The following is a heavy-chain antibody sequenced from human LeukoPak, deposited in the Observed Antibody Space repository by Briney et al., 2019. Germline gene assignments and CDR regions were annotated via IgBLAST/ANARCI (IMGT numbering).Heavy chain of an antibody. Sequence: GGSLRLSCAASGFTFSSYEMNRVRQAPGKGLEWVSYISSSGSTIYYADSVKGRFTISRDNAKNSLYLQMNSLRAEDTAVYYCARVLGYYDSSGTLDYWGQGTLVTVSS. CDR1: GFTFSSYE. CDR3: ARVLGYYDSSGTLDY. J-gene: IGHJ4*02. V-gene: IGHV3-48*03. CDR2: ISSSGSTI. D-gene: IGHD3-22*01.